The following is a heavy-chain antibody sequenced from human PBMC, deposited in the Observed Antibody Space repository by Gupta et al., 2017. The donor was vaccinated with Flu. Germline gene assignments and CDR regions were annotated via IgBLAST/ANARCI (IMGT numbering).Heavy chain of an antibody. Sequence: YWSWIRQHPGRGLEWMGYIYHGGSTDYNPSLKSRLTISLDTSRNQFSLRLTSVTAADTAVYYCAREVTHNDGVFYYYYTDVWGKGTTVTVS. D-gene: IGHD2-8*01. CDR1: Y. CDR3: AREVTHNDGVFYYYYTDV. V-gene: IGHV4-31*02. CDR2: IYHGGST. J-gene: IGHJ6*03.